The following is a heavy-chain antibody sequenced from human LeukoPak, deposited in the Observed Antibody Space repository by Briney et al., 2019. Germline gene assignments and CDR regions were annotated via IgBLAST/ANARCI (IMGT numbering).Heavy chain of an antibody. V-gene: IGHV4-34*01. D-gene: IGHD3-9*01. CDR3: ARFPDMWYFDWLGFDY. Sequence: PSETLSLTCAVYGGSFSGYSWSWIRQPPGKGLEWIGEINHSGSTNYNPSLKSRVTISVDTSKNQFSLKLSSVTAADTAVYYCARFPDMWYFDWLGFDYWGQGTLVTVSS. J-gene: IGHJ4*02. CDR1: GGSFSGYS. CDR2: INHSGST.